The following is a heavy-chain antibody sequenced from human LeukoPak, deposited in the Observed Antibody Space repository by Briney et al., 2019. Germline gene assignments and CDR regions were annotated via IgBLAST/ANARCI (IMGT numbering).Heavy chain of an antibody. J-gene: IGHJ3*02. CDR1: GFTFSSYA. CDR3: VKESRVVRGVIMDAFDM. D-gene: IGHD3-10*01. V-gene: IGHV3-64D*06. CDR2: ISVNGGST. Sequence: GGSLILSCSASGFTFSSYAMHWVRQAPGKGLGYDSGISVNGGSTDYADSVKGRFTISRDNSKSTVYLQMSSLRAEDTAVYYCVKESRVVRGVIMDAFDMWGQGTMVTVSS.